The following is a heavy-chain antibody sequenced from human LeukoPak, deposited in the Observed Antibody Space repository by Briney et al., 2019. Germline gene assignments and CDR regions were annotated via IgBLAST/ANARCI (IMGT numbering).Heavy chain of an antibody. D-gene: IGHD6-13*01. CDR1: GGSISSYY. J-gene: IGHJ5*02. Sequence: SETLSLTCTVSGGSISSYYWSWIRQYPGKGLESIGYIDYSGYTNYNPSLKSRVTISVDTSKNQFSLKLSSVTAADTAVYYCARHLIAAADNWFDPWGQGTLVAVSS. CDR3: ARHLIAAADNWFDP. CDR2: IDYSGYT. V-gene: IGHV4-59*08.